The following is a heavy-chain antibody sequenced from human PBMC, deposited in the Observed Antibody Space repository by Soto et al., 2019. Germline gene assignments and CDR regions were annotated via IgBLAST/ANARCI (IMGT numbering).Heavy chain of an antibody. V-gene: IGHV5-10-1*01. D-gene: IGHD3-16*01. CDR2: IXPXXXXX. CDR1: GYSFTSYW. CDR3: ARLIPAYGMDV. J-gene: IGHJ6*02. Sequence: PGESLKISCKGSGYSFTSYWIGWVRQMPGKGLEWMGRIXPXXXXXNXXPSFQGHVTISADKSISTAYLQWSSLKASDTAMYYCARLIPAYGMDVWGQGTTVTVSS.